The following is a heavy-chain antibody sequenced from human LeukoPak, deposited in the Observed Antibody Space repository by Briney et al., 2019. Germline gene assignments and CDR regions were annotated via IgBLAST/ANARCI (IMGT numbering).Heavy chain of an antibody. CDR2: INPNSGGT. V-gene: IGHV1-2*06. D-gene: IGHD3-22*01. Sequence: GASVKVSCKASGYTFTGYYMHWVRRAPGKGLEWLGRINPNSGGTNYAQKFQGRVTMARDTSISTAYMELSRLRSDDTAVYYCARDYDSSGYLLGYWGQGTLVTVSS. CDR3: ARDYDSSGYLLGY. J-gene: IGHJ4*02. CDR1: GYTFTGYY.